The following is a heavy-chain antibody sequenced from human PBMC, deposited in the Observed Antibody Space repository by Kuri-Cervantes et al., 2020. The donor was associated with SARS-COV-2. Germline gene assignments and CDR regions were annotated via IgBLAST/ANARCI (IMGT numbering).Heavy chain of an antibody. Sequence: GGSLRLSCEASGFTVSPYYMSWVRQAPGKGLEWVSVFYRDGANTYYADSVRGRFTISRDNSKNTLYLQMNSLRAEDTALYYCARVGRKKVAGTPIDYWGQGTRVTVSS. CDR1: GFTVSPYY. CDR3: ARVGRKKVAGTPIDY. D-gene: IGHD6-19*01. J-gene: IGHJ4*02. V-gene: IGHV3-66*01. CDR2: FYRDGANT.